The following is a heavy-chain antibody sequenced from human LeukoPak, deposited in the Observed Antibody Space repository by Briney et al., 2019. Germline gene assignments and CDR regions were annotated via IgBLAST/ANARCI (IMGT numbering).Heavy chain of an antibody. CDR3: AKDSAGVFDY. Sequence: GESLRLSCAAYGFRFSSYGMTWVRQAPGKVLEWVSRISASVGSTYYEDSVKGRFTISRHNSKNSLYLQMNSLRTEDTALYYCAKDSAGVFDYWGQGTLVTVSS. CDR1: GFRFSSYG. J-gene: IGHJ4*02. V-gene: IGHV3-23*01. D-gene: IGHD7-27*01. CDR2: ISASVGST.